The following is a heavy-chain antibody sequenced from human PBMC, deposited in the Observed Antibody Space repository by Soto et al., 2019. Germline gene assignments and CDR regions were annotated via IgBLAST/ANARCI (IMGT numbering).Heavy chain of an antibody. D-gene: IGHD1-7*01. Sequence: GGSLRLSCAASGFTFSSYWMHWVRQAPGKGLVWVSRINSDGSSASYADSVKGRFTISRDNAKNTLYLQMNSLRAEDTAVYYCARDPAYITGTGNYFDYWGQGTLVTVSS. V-gene: IGHV3-74*01. CDR1: GFTFSSYW. CDR2: INSDGSSA. CDR3: ARDPAYITGTGNYFDY. J-gene: IGHJ4*02.